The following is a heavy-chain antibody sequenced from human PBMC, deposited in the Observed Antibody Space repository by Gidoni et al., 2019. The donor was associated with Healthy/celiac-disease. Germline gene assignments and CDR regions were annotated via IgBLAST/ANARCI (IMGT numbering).Heavy chain of an antibody. CDR3: AKDRVATYVRIFDY. CDR1: GFTFSSYA. V-gene: IGHV3-23*01. D-gene: IGHD5-12*01. J-gene: IGHJ4*02. CDR2: ISGSGGST. Sequence: EVQLLESGGGLVQHGGSLRLSCAASGFTFSSYAMSWVRQAPGKGLEWVVAISGSGGSTYYADSVKGRFTISRDNSKNTLYLQMNSLRAEDTAVYYCAKDRVATYVRIFDYWGQGTLVTVSS.